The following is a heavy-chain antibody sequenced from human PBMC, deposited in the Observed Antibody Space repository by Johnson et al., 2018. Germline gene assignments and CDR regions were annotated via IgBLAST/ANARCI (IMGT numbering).Heavy chain of an antibody. CDR3: ARVKQVVYFDDFHYYLDV. CDR2: IHTSGTT. CDR1: GDSISSGSYY. V-gene: IGHV4-61*02. Sequence: QVQLQESGPGLVKPSQTLSLTCTVSGDSISSGSYYWGWIRQPAGMGLEWIGCIHTSGTTNYNPSLGGRVTISVDTSKPQFSLRLSSVTAADAAVYFFARVKQVVYFDDFHYYLDVWGKGTTVTVFS. J-gene: IGHJ6*03. D-gene: IGHD3-9*01.